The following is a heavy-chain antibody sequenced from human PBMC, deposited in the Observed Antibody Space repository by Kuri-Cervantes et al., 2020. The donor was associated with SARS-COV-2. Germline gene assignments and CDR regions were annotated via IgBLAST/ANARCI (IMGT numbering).Heavy chain of an antibody. D-gene: IGHD6-13*01. Sequence: GESLKISCAASGFTFSSYGMHWVRQAPGKGLEWVAFIRYDGSNKYYADSVKGRFTISRDNSKNTLYLQMNSLRAEDTAVYYCARMTTKQQLVPQGFDYWGQGTLVTDSS. J-gene: IGHJ4*02. CDR3: ARMTTKQQLVPQGFDY. CDR1: GFTFSSYG. V-gene: IGHV3-30*02. CDR2: IRYDGSNK.